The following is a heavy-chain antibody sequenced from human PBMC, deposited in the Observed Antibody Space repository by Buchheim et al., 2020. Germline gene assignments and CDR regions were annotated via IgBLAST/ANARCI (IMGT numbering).Heavy chain of an antibody. CDR1: GFTFSNLW. V-gene: IGHV3-74*01. D-gene: IGHD3-22*01. CDR2: IISDGSST. CDR3: AIDHYDNSGDSSFDY. Sequence: EVQLVQSGGGLVQPGGSLRLSCAASGFTFSNLWMHWVRQVPGKGLVWVSTIISDGSSTSHADSVKGRFTISRDNAKNTLYLQMNSHRADDTGVYYCAIDHYDNSGDSSFDYWRQGTL. J-gene: IGHJ4*02.